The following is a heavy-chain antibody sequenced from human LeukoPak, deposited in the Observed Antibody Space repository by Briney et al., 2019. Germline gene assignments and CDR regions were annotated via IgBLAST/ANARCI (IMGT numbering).Heavy chain of an antibody. CDR2: ISSSSSYI. V-gene: IGHV3-21*01. J-gene: IGHJ4*02. D-gene: IGHD2-21*02. CDR3: ARESLLPGVVVTAMEFDY. CDR1: GFTFSSYS. Sequence: GGSLRLSCAASGFTFSSYSMNWVRQAPGKGLEWVSSISSSSSYIYYADSVKGRFTISRDNAKNSLYLQMNSLRAEDTAVYYCARESLLPGVVVTAMEFDYWGQGTLVTVSS.